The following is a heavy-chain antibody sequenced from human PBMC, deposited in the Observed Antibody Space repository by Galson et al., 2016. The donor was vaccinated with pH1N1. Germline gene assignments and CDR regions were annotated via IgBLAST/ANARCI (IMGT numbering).Heavy chain of an antibody. CDR2: FAPEEGET. V-gene: IGHV1-24*01. J-gene: IGHJ5*02. CDR3: SAGYGSGDAWLEH. Sequence: SVKVSCKVFGYTLTEVSMHWVRQAPGKGLEWMGGFAPEEGETIYAQKFQNRVIMTEDKSTDTAYLALNSLRSEDTAMYYWSAGYGSGDAWLEHWGQGTLFTVSA. CDR1: GYTLTEVS. D-gene: IGHD3-10*01.